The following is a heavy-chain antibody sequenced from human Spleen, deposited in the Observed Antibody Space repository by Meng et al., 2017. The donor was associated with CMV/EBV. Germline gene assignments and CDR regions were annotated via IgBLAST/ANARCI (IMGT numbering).Heavy chain of an antibody. D-gene: IGHD3-3*01. V-gene: IGHV3-30-3*01. CDR3: EGGFGVEPG. CDR1: GFTFSIYT. CDR2: ISSDGGNE. J-gene: IGHJ4*02. Sequence: GGSLRLSCAASGFTFSIYTMHWVRQAPGKGLEWVAFISSDGGNEFYADSVKGRFTISRDNSKNTLYLQMNSLRAKDTAVYYCEGGFGVEPGWGQGTLVTVSS.